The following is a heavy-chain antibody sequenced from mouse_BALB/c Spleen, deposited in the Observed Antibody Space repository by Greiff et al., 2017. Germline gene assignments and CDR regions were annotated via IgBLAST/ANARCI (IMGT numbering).Heavy chain of an antibody. CDR3: ARDYYGYDGFAY. CDR2: ISTYYGDA. Sequence: QVQLKESGAELVRPGVSVKISCKGSGYTFTDYAMHWVKQSHAKSLEWIGVISTYYGDASYNQKFKGKATMTVDKSSSTAYMELARLTSEDSAIYYCARDYYGYDGFAYWGQGTLVTVSA. J-gene: IGHJ3*01. V-gene: IGHV1S137*01. CDR1: GYTFTDYA. D-gene: IGHD2-2*01.